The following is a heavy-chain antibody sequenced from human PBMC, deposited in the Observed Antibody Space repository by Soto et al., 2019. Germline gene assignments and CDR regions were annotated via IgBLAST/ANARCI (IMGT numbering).Heavy chain of an antibody. Sequence: QVQLVESGGGVVQPGRSLRLSCAASGFTFSSYGMHWVRQAPGKGLEWVAAISYDGSDKHYVDSVKGRFTVSRDNSKNTLYLQMNSLRTEDTAVYYCMKEKRGYSYGEHWGQGTLVTVSS. CDR3: MKEKRGYSYGEH. D-gene: IGHD5-18*01. CDR1: GFTFSSYG. CDR2: ISYDGSDK. V-gene: IGHV3-30*18. J-gene: IGHJ1*01.